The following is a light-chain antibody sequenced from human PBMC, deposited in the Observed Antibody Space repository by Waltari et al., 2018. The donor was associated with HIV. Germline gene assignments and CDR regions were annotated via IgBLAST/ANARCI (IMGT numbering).Light chain of an antibody. Sequence: IVLTQSPGTLSLSPGERATLSCRASQSVDSSYVAWYQQKPGQAPRLPIYGASSRATGIPDRFTGSGSGTDFTLSISRLDPEDFALYYCQQYNSSPFTFGGGTRVEIK. J-gene: IGKJ4*01. CDR2: GAS. CDR1: QSVDSSY. CDR3: QQYNSSPFT. V-gene: IGKV3-20*01.